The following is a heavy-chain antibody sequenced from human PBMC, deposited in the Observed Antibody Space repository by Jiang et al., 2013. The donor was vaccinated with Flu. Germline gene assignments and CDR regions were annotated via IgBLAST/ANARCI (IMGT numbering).Heavy chain of an antibody. CDR2: IDGGGSI. CDR1: GGSISDNY. Sequence: LLKPSETLSLTCTVSGGSISDNYWSWIRQPAGKGLEWMGRIDGGGSINDNPSLYRRVTLSIDTSKNEISLKLSSVTAADTAVYYCARGSGTYFLNDAFDIWGQGSVVTVSS. V-gene: IGHV4-4*07. D-gene: IGHD3-10*01. J-gene: IGHJ3*02. CDR3: ARGSGTYFLNDAFDI.